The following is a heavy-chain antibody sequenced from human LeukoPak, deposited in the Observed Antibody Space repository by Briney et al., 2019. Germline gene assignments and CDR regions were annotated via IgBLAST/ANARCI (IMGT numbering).Heavy chain of an antibody. CDR2: INHSGST. J-gene: IGHJ4*02. CDR3: ARGLDY. CDR1: GGSFSGYY. Sequence: SETLSLTCAVYGGSFSGYYWSWIRQPLGKGLEWIGEINHSGSTNYNPSLKSRVTISVDTSKNQFSLKLSSVTAADTAVYYCARGLDYWGQGTLVTVSS. V-gene: IGHV4-34*01.